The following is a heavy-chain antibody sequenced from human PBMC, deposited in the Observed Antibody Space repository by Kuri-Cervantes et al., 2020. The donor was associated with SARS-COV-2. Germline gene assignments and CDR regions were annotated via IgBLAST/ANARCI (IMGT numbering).Heavy chain of an antibody. V-gene: IGHV4-59*12. Sequence: SETLSLTCTVSGGSISSYYWTWIRQPPGKGLEWIGYIYYSGSTYYNPSLKSRVTISVDTSKNQFSLKLSSVTAADTAVYYCVGLSGYDPHEGDYWGQGTLVTVSS. CDR1: GGSISSYY. D-gene: IGHD5-12*01. J-gene: IGHJ4*02. CDR3: VGLSGYDPHEGDY. CDR2: IYYSGST.